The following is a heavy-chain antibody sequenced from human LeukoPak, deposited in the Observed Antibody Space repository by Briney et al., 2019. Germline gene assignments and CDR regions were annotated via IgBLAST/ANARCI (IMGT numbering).Heavy chain of an antibody. CDR3: ARGRSGWQTNAHAFDI. J-gene: IGHJ3*02. Sequence: PSETLSLTYAVYGGSFSGYYWSWIRQPPGKGLEWIGEINHSGSTNYNPSLKSRVTISVDTSKNQFSLKLSSVTAADTAVYYCARGRSGWQTNAHAFDIWGQGTMVTVSS. CDR2: INHSGST. CDR1: GGSFSGYY. V-gene: IGHV4-34*01. D-gene: IGHD6-19*01.